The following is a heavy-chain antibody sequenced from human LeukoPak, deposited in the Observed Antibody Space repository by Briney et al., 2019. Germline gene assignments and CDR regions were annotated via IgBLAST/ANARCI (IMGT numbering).Heavy chain of an antibody. D-gene: IGHD5-12*01. V-gene: IGHV1-69*01. CDR1: GGTFISYA. CDR2: IIPIFGTA. J-gene: IGHJ4*02. CDR3: ARVGSDIVATSYFDY. Sequence: SVKVSCKASGGTFISYAISWVRQAPGQGLEWKGGIIPIFGTANYAQKFQGRVTITADESTSTAHMELSSLRSEDTAVYYCARVGSDIVATSYFDYWGQGTLVTVSS.